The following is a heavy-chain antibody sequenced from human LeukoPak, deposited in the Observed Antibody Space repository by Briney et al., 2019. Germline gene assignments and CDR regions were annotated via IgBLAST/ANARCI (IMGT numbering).Heavy chain of an antibody. D-gene: IGHD4/OR15-4a*01. V-gene: IGHV3-21*01. CDR1: GFTFSSYS. CDR2: ISSSSSYI. CDR3: ARAYGARYYYYGMDV. Sequence: PGGSLRLSCAASGFTFSSYSMNWVRQAPGKGREWVSSISSSSSYIYYADSVKGRFTISRDNAKNSLYLQMNSLRAEDTAVYYCARAYGARYYYYGMDVWGQGTTVTVSS. J-gene: IGHJ6*02.